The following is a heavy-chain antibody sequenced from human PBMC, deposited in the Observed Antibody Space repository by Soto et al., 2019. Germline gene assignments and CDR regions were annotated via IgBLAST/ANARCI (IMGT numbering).Heavy chain of an antibody. D-gene: IGHD3-9*01. CDR1: GFTFISYD. CDR2: IWHDGTYE. CDR3: ARADKFFDLSTGLTARFFDF. V-gene: IGHV3-33*01. Sequence: GGSLRLSCAASGFTFISYDMHWFRQVPGKGPEWVALIWHDGTYEQYLDSVKGRFTISRDNSRNTLYLQMNSLRAEDTAIYFCARADKFFDLSTGLTARFFDFWGQGALVTVSS. J-gene: IGHJ4*02.